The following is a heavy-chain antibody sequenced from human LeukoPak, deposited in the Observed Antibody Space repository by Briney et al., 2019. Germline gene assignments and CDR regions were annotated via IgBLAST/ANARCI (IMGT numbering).Heavy chain of an antibody. V-gene: IGHV1-2*02. CDR3: ARESPYSSSWFDN. Sequence: APVTVSCKASGYTLTDYYLHWVRQAPGQGLEWMGWINPKDGGTNYAQKFRGRVTMTTDTSITTAYMDLNSLRSDDTAVYYCARESPYSSSWFDNWGQGTLVTVSS. CDR2: INPKDGGT. D-gene: IGHD6-13*01. J-gene: IGHJ4*02. CDR1: GYTLTDYY.